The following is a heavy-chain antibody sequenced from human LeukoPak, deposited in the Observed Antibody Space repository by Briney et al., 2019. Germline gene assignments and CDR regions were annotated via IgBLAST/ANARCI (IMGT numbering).Heavy chain of an antibody. J-gene: IGHJ5*02. D-gene: IGHD1-26*01. CDR3: ARIPLISPGKNWFDP. CDR2: IYYSGST. V-gene: IGHV4-59*01. CDR1: GDSINSFY. Sequence: SETLSLTCTVSGDSINSFYWSWIRQPAGKGLEWIGYIYYSGSTNYNPSLKSRVTMSVDTSKNQFSLKLSSVTAADTAMYYCARIPLISPGKNWFDPWGQGTLVTVSS.